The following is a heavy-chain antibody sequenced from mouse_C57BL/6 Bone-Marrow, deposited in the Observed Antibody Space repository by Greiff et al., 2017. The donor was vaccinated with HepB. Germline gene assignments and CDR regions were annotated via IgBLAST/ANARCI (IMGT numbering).Heavy chain of an antibody. J-gene: IGHJ2*01. D-gene: IGHD1-1*01. Sequence: QVQLQQPGTELVKPGASVKLSCKASGYTFTSYWMHWVKQRPGQGLEWIGNINPSNGGTNYNEKLKSKATLTVDKSSSTAYMQLSNLTSEDSAVYYLSRSRSTKVVANPYYFDVWGQGTTLTVSS. V-gene: IGHV1-53*01. CDR2: INPSNGGT. CDR1: GYTFTSYW. CDR3: SRSRSTKVVANPYYFDV.